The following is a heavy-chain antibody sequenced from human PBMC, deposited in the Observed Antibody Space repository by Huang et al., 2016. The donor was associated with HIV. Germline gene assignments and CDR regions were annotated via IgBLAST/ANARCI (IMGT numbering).Heavy chain of an antibody. V-gene: IGHV1-18*01. CDR3: ARDPYYSNRWKRNDASFL. CDR2: IGSDNRET. J-gene: IGHJ3*01. D-gene: IGHD4-4*01. CDR1: GYDFGSYG. Sequence: QVQLVQSGGEVMQPGASVRVSCKASGYDFGSYGMSWVRQAPGQGLEWLGWIGSDNRETSSAQKSQGRVTMTTDTSTTTTYMELRSLRSDDTAMYYCARDPYYSNRWKRNDASFLWGQGTMITVSS.